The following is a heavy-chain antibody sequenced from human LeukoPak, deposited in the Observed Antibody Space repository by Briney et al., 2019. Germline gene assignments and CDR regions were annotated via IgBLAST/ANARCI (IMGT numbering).Heavy chain of an antibody. J-gene: IGHJ6*02. CDR2: INTNTGNP. Sequence: ASVKVSCKASGGTFSSYAISWVRQAPGQGLEWMGWINTNTGNPTYAQGFTGRFVFSLDTSVSTAYLQISSLKAEDTAVYYCARDRGVYSSSYYYYYYGMDVWGQGTTVTVSS. CDR1: GGTFSSYA. CDR3: ARDRGVYSSSYYYYYYGMDV. V-gene: IGHV7-4-1*02. D-gene: IGHD6-13*01.